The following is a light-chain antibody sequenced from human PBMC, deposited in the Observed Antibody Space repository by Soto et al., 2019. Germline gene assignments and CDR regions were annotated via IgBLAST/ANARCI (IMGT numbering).Light chain of an antibody. CDR3: LQHNSYHHT. J-gene: IGKJ2*01. CDR1: QGISNY. Sequence: DIQMTQSPSAMSASVGDRVTITCRASQGISNYLAWFQQKPGKVPKLLIYAATTLQSGVPSRFSGSGSGTEFTLAISSLQPEDCATDYCLQHNSYHHTFGQGTKLEIK. CDR2: AAT. V-gene: IGKV1-17*03.